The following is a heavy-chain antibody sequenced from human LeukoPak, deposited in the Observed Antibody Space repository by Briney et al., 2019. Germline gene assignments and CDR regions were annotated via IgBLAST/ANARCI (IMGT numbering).Heavy chain of an antibody. V-gene: IGHV3-21*01. CDR3: ARAMLLWFGELSTFDY. J-gene: IGHJ4*02. CDR1: GSTFSSYS. D-gene: IGHD3-10*01. CDR2: ISSSSSYI. Sequence: GGSLRLSCAASGSTFSSYSMNWVRQAPGKGLEWVSSISSSSSYIYYADSVKGRFTVSRDNAKNSLYLQMNSLRAEDTAVYYCARAMLLWFGELSTFDYWGQGTLVTVSS.